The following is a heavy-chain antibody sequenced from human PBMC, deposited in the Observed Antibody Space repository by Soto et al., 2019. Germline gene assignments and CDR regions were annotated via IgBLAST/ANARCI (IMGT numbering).Heavy chain of an antibody. CDR2: IDPSDSYT. CDR3: ARRKESGYYTTGYYYYGMDV. V-gene: IGHV5-10-1*01. J-gene: IGHJ6*02. D-gene: IGHD3-3*01. CDR1: GYSFTSYW. Sequence: GESLKISCKGSGYSFTSYWISWVRQMPGKGLEWMGRIDPSDSYTNYSPSFQGHVTISADKSISTAYLQWSSLKASDTAMYYCARRKESGYYTTGYYYYGMDVWGQGTTVTVS.